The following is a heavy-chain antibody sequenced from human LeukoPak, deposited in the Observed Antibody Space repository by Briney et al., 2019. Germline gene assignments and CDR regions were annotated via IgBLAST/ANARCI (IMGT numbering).Heavy chain of an antibody. V-gene: IGHV1-18*04. J-gene: IGHJ6*04. Sequence: ASVKVSCEASGYTFTSYGISWVRQAPGQGLEWMGWISAYNGNTNYAQKLQGRVTMTTDTSTSTAYMELRSLRSDDTAVYYCARFPYGSGSYYYYYGMDVWGKGTTVTVSS. D-gene: IGHD3-10*01. CDR3: ARFPYGSGSYYYYYGMDV. CDR1: GYTFTSYG. CDR2: ISAYNGNT.